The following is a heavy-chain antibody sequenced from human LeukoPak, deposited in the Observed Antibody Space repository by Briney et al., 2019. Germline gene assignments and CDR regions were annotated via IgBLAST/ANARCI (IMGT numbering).Heavy chain of an antibody. CDR1: GGSFSGYY. J-gene: IGHJ4*02. Sequence: SETLSLTCAVYGGSFSGYYWSWIRQPPGKGLEWIGEINHSGSTNYNPSLKSRVTISVDTSKNQFSLKLSSVTAADTAVHYCARLRFLEWLLYPHFDYWGQGTLVTVSS. CDR2: INHSGST. D-gene: IGHD3-3*01. CDR3: ARLRFLEWLLYPHFDY. V-gene: IGHV4-34*01.